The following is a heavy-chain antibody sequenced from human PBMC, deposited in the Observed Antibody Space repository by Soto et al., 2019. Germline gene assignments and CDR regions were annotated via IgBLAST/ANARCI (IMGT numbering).Heavy chain of an antibody. Sequence: GGSLRLSCAASGFTFSNAWMNWVRQAPGKGLEWVGRIKSKTDGGTTDYAAPVKGRFTISRDDSKNTLYLQMNSLKTEDTAVYYCTRRRVTYYDILTADHGMDVWGQGTTVTVSS. CDR3: TRRRVTYYDILTADHGMDV. D-gene: IGHD3-9*01. J-gene: IGHJ6*02. V-gene: IGHV3-15*07. CDR2: IKSKTDGGTT. CDR1: GFTFSNAW.